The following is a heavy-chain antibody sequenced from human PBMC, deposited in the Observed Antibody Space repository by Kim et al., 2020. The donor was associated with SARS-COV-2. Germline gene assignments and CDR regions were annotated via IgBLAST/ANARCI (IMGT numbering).Heavy chain of an antibody. CDR3: AKTAAATPNKNWFDP. V-gene: IGHV3-23*01. J-gene: IGHJ5*02. D-gene: IGHD2-15*01. Sequence: DSVKGRFTISKDNSKNTLYLQMNSLRAEATAVYYCAKTAAATPNKNWFDPWGQGTLVTVSS.